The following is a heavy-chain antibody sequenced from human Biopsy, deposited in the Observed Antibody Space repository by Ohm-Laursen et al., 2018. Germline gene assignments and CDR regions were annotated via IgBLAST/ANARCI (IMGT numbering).Heavy chain of an antibody. Sequence: GTLSLTCAVSGGSFTGHYWSWIWQPPGKGLEWIGHISYTGYTSYNASLKSRVTISVDTSRNHFSLRLSSLTAADTAVYYCARGSNDFGGLYFPRWGQGTLLTVSS. J-gene: IGHJ4*02. CDR2: ISYTGYT. CDR3: ARGSNDFGGLYFPR. CDR1: GGSFTGHY. D-gene: IGHD4-23*01. V-gene: IGHV4-59*11.